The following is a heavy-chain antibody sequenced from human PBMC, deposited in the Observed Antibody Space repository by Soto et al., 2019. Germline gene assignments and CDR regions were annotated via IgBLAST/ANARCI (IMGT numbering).Heavy chain of an antibody. J-gene: IGHJ4*02. D-gene: IGHD3-10*01. CDR3: ATRTPHGSGSSPPDH. CDR1: GITFSNFA. CDR2: ILSGGAT. Sequence: GGSLRLSCAASGITFSNFALTWVRQAPGKGLEWVSAILSGGATDYADSVKGRFTISRDNSKSTLYLQMDSLGAEDTAVYYCATRTPHGSGSSPPDHWGQGTLVTVSS. V-gene: IGHV3-23*01.